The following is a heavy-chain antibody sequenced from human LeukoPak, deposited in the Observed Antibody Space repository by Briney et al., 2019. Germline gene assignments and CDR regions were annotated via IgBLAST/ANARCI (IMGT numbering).Heavy chain of an antibody. CDR1: GFPFSSYA. J-gene: IGHJ4*02. D-gene: IGHD2-8*01. CDR2: ISGSGGST. CDR3: ARMDMYYFDY. V-gene: IGHV3-23*01. Sequence: QPGGSLRLSCAASGFPFSSYAMSWVRQAPGKGLEWVSAISGSGGSTYYADSVKGRFTISRDNSKNTLYLQMNSLRAEDTPLYYCARMDMYYFDYLGEGTLVTVST.